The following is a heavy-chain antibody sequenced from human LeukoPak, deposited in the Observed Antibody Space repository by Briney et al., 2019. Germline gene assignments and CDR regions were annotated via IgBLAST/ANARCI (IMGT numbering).Heavy chain of an antibody. D-gene: IGHD3-22*01. CDR1: GFTVSSNY. CDR3: ARGPRDSSGYPEYFQH. V-gene: IGHV3-53*01. J-gene: IGHJ1*01. CDR2: IYSGGST. Sequence: TGGPLRLSCAVSGFTVSSNYMSWVRQAPGKGLEWVSVIYSGGSTYYADSVKGRFTISRDNSKNTLYLQVNSLRAEDTAVYYCARGPRDSSGYPEYFQHWGQGTLVTVSS.